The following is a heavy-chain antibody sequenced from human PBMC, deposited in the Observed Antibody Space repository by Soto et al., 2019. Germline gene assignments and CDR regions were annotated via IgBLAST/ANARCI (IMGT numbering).Heavy chain of an antibody. CDR1: GGSISSYY. D-gene: IGHD2-2*02. J-gene: IGHJ5*02. CDR2: IYYSGRT. V-gene: IGHV4-59*01. Sequence: QVQLQESGPGLVKPSETLSLTCTVSGGSISSYYWSWIRQPPGKGLEWIGYIYYSGRTNYNPSLKSRVTISVDTSKTQFSLKLRSVTAADTAVYYCARGYCSSTSCYIWDNWFDPWGQGTLVTVSS. CDR3: ARGYCSSTSCYIWDNWFDP.